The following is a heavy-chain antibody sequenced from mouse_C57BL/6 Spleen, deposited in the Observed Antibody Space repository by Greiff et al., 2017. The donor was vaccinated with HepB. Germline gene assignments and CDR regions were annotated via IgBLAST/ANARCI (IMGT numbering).Heavy chain of an antibody. CDR3: ARDGPLIYYYGSSFMDY. Sequence: DVMLVESGGGLVKPGGSLKLSCAASGFTFSSYAMSWVRQTPEKRLEWVATISDGGSYTYYPDNVKGRFTISRDNAKNNLYLQMSHLKSEDTAMYYCARDGPLIYYYGSSFMDYWGQGTSVTVSS. CDR2: ISDGGSYT. D-gene: IGHD1-1*01. J-gene: IGHJ4*01. CDR1: GFTFSSYA. V-gene: IGHV5-4*01.